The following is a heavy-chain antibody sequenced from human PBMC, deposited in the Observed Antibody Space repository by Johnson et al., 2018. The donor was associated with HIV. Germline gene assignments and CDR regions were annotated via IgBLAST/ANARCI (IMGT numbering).Heavy chain of an antibody. Sequence: VQLVESGGGVVQPGRSLRLSCAASGFTFSSYGMHWVRQAPGKGLEWVAFIRYDGSNKYYADSVKGRFTISRDNSKNTLYLQMNSLRAEDTAVYYCARGDGYRRSFDIWGQGTMVTVSS. CDR3: ARGDGYRRSFDI. CDR1: GFTFSSYG. J-gene: IGHJ3*02. D-gene: IGHD1-1*01. CDR2: IRYDGSNK. V-gene: IGHV3-33*01.